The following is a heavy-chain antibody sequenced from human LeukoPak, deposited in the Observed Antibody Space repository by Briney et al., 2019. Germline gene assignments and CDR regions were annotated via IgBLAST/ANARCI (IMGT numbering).Heavy chain of an antibody. D-gene: IGHD5-18*01. CDR2: IKQDGSEK. J-gene: IGHJ6*03. CDR3: ARDQVQLWDYYYYYMDV. V-gene: IGHV3-7*01. Sequence: GGSLRLSCAASGFTFSSYWMSWVRQALGKGLEWVSSIKQDGSEKYYVNSVKGRFTISRDNAKNSLYLQMNSLRAEDTAVYYCARDQVQLWDYYYYYMDVWGKGTTVTVSS. CDR1: GFTFSSYW.